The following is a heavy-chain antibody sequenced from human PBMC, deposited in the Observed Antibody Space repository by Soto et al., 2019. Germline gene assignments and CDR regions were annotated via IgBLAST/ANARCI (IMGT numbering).Heavy chain of an antibody. Sequence: SETLSLTCTVSGGSISSSSYYWGWIRQPPGKGLEWIGSIYYSGSTYYNPSLKSRVTISVDTSKNQFSLKLSSVTAADTAVYYCARLGGSGSYYKYYYYYMDVWGKGTTVTVSS. D-gene: IGHD3-10*01. V-gene: IGHV4-39*01. CDR2: IYYSGST. CDR3: ARLGGSGSYYKYYYYYMDV. CDR1: GGSISSSSYY. J-gene: IGHJ6*03.